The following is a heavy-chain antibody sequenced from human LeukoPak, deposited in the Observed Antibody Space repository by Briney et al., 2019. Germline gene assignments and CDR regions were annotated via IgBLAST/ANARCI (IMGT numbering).Heavy chain of an antibody. V-gene: IGHV1-69*05. CDR1: GGTFSSYT. D-gene: IGHD3-3*01. J-gene: IGHJ5*02. CDR3: ATGSDFINWFDP. CDR2: TIPFFITP. Sequence: ASVKVSCKASGGTFSSYTISWVRQAPGQGLEWMGGTIPFFITPNYAQKFQGRVTITTDKSTSTAYMELSSLRSEDTAVYYCATGSDFINWFDPWGQGTLVTVSA.